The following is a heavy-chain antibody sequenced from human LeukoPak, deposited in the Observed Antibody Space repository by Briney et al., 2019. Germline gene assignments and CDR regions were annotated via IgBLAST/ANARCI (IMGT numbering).Heavy chain of an antibody. CDR1: GYFASSGYY. CDR3: ARGPGGYNHNWFDP. Sequence: SETLSLTCSVSGYFASSGYYWGWIRQPPGKGLEWIGSVYHSEHTSYNPSLKSRVTVSLDTSKNQFTLKLSSVTAADTAVYYCARGPGGYNHNWFDPWGQGTLVIVSS. CDR2: VYHSEHT. V-gene: IGHV4-38-2*02. D-gene: IGHD5-24*01. J-gene: IGHJ5*02.